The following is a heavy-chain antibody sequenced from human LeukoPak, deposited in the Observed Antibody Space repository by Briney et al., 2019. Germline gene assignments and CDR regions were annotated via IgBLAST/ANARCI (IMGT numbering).Heavy chain of an antibody. Sequence: GGSLRLSCAASGFTFSRSAMTWVRQTPGKGLDWVSSISSSGNTYYADSVKGRFTISRDNSKNMLYLQMNSLRAEDTAVHYCVKGCMSEDGLDFWGQGTLVTVSS. CDR2: ISSSGNT. J-gene: IGHJ4*02. CDR3: VKGCMSEDGLDF. CDR1: GFTFSRSA. V-gene: IGHV3-23*01. D-gene: IGHD2-8*01.